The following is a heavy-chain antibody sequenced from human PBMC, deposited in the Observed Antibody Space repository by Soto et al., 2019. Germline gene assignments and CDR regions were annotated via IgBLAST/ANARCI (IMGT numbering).Heavy chain of an antibody. Sequence: EVQLVESGGGLVKPGGYLRLSCAASGFTFSSYSMNWVSQAPGKGLEWVSSISSSSSYIYYADSVKGRFTISRDNAKNSLYLQMNSLRAEDTAVYYCAREGITIFGGMDVWGQGTTVTVSS. J-gene: IGHJ6*02. D-gene: IGHD3-3*01. CDR1: GFTFSSYS. CDR3: AREGITIFGGMDV. V-gene: IGHV3-21*01. CDR2: ISSSSSYI.